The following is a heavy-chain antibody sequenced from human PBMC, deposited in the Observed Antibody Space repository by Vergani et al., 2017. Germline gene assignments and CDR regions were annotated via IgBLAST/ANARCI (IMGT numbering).Heavy chain of an antibody. Sequence: QVQVVQSGAEVKKSGASVKVSCKTSGYTFSNYYMHWVRQAPGQGLEWMGIINPSGGHTNYAQKFQGRVTMTRDKSTSTVYMELCSLRSEDTAIYYCARGDYGILTGYRYWGQGTMVTVSA. V-gene: IGHV1-46*03. CDR3: ARGDYGILTGYRY. CDR2: INPSGGHT. CDR1: GYTFSNYY. J-gene: IGHJ4*02. D-gene: IGHD3-9*01.